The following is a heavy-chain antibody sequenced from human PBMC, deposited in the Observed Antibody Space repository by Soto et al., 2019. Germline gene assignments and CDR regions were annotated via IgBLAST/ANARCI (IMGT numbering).Heavy chain of an antibody. V-gene: IGHV3-33*06. D-gene: IGHD2-15*01. J-gene: IGHJ1*01. CDR3: AKPFSYCSGGSCYPEYFQH. Sequence: QVQLVESGGGVVQPGRSLRLSCAASGFTFSSYGMHWVRQAPGKGLEWVAVIWYDGSNKYYADSVKGRFTISRDNSKNTLYLQMNSLRAEDTAVYYWAKPFSYCSGGSCYPEYFQHWGQGTLVTVSS. CDR2: IWYDGSNK. CDR1: GFTFSSYG.